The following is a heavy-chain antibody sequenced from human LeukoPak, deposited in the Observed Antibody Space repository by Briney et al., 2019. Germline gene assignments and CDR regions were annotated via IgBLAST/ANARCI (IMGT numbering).Heavy chain of an antibody. V-gene: IGHV3-11*01. D-gene: IGHD4/OR15-4a*01. CDR1: GFTLSDYY. J-gene: IGHJ4*02. CDR3: ARRAGAYSHPYDY. Sequence: GGSLRLSCAASGFTLSDYYMSWIRQAPGKGLEWVSYISSSGSTIYYADSVKGRFTISRDNSKNTLYLQMNSLRAVDTAVYYCARRAGAYSHPYDYWGQGTLVTVSS. CDR2: ISSSGSTI.